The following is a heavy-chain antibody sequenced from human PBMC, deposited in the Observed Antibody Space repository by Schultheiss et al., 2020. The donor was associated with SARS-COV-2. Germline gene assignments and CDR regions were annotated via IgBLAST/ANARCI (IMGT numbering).Heavy chain of an antibody. CDR1: GGTFSSYA. CDR2: INPNSGGT. Sequence: ASVKVSCKASGGTFSSYAISWVRQAPGQGLEWMGWINPNSGGTNYAQKFQGRVTITRDTSASTAYMELRSLRSDDTAVYYCAREMATMVVFDYWGQGTLVTVSS. V-gene: IGHV1-18*01. D-gene: IGHD5-24*01. J-gene: IGHJ4*02. CDR3: AREMATMVVFDY.